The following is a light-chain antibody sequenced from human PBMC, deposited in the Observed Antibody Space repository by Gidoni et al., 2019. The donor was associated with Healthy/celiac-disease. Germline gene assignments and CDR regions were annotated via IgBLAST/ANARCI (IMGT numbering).Light chain of an antibody. CDR2: GAS. CDR1: QSVSSSY. V-gene: IGKV3-20*01. CDR3: QQYGSSPYT. J-gene: IGKJ2*01. Sequence: EIVLTQSPGPLSLSPGERATLSCRASQSVSSSYLAWYQQKPGQAPRLLIYGASSRATGIPDRVSGSGSGTDFTLTISRLEPEDFAVYYCQQYGSSPYTFGQGTKLEIK.